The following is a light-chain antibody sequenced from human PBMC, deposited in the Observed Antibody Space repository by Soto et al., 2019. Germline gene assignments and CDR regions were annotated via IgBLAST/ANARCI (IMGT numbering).Light chain of an antibody. V-gene: IGKV1-5*03. CDR1: QSISSW. CDR2: KAS. J-gene: IGKJ1*01. CDR3: QQYISYSQWT. Sequence: DIQMTQSPSTLSASVGDRVTITCRASQSISSWLAWFQQKPGKAPKLLIYKASSLESGVPSRFSGSGSGTEFTLTISSLQPDDFAIYYCQQYISYSQWTFGQGTKVDIK.